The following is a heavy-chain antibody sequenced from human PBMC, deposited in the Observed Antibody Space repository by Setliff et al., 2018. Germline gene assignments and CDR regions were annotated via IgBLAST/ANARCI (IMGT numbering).Heavy chain of an antibody. J-gene: IGHJ4*02. V-gene: IGHV4-4*07. CDR2: IYIAGSA. CDR1: GGSISSYY. D-gene: IGHD6-19*01. Sequence: PSETLSLTCTVSGGSISSYYWSWIRQPAGNGLEWIGHIYIAGSANYNPSLKSRVTMSIDTSKNQLSLKVNFVTAADTAVYFCARERKSGWFVRFYDSWGQGTLVTVSS. CDR3: ARERKSGWFVRFYDS.